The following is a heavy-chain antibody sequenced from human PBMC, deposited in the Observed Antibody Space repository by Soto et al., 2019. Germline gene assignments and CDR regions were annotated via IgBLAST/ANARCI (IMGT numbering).Heavy chain of an antibody. D-gene: IGHD6-19*01. CDR2: IYHDGST. V-gene: IGHV4-61*01. CDR3: ARDFGGWIRRSDYYHGLDV. Sequence: SETLSLTCTVSGVSFSSDSYYWSWIRQPPGKGLEWIGYIYHDGSTNNNPSLKSRVTISVHTSKTQFSLKLSSVTAAATAVYYCARDFGGWIRRSDYYHGLDVWGQGTMVTVSS. CDR1: GVSFSSDSYY. J-gene: IGHJ6*02.